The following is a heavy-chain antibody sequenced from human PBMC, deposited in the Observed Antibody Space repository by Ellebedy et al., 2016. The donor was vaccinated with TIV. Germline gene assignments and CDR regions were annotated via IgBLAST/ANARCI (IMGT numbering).Heavy chain of an antibody. V-gene: IGHV1-2*02. D-gene: IGHD5-12*01. CDR1: GYTFTDYY. Sequence: AASVKVSCKTSGYTFTDYYIHWVRQAPGQGLEWMAWINPNSGGTNYAQKFQGRVTFTRDTSTSTAFLELSRLRSDETAVYYCTRDLTNIVAGDYWGQGTLVTVSS. CDR2: INPNSGGT. CDR3: TRDLTNIVAGDY. J-gene: IGHJ4*02.